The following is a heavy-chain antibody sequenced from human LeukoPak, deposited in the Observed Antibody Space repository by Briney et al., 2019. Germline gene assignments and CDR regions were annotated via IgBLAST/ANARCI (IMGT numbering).Heavy chain of an antibody. CDR2: ISGSGSST. V-gene: IGHV3-23*01. CDR3: AKGALRLGELSSWALDY. D-gene: IGHD3-16*02. J-gene: IGHJ4*02. CDR1: GFTFSTYA. Sequence: GWSLTLSCAASGFTFSTYAMSWVRQAPGKGLEWVSSISGSGSSTSYADSVKGLFTLSRDNSKNTLDLQMNSLRAEDTAIYYWAKGALRLGELSSWALDYWGQGTLVTVSS.